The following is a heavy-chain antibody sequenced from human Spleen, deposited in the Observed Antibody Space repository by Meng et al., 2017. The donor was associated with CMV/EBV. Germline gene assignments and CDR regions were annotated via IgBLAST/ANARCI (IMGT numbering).Heavy chain of an antibody. J-gene: IGHJ4*02. V-gene: IGHV3-11*01. CDR1: DDY. Sequence: DDYMSGIRQAPGKGLEWVSYISSSGSTIYYADSVKGRFTISRDNAKNSLYLQMNSLRAEDTAVYYCARDGYYYDSSGYYYVYYFDYWGQGTLVTVSS. CDR2: ISSSGSTI. D-gene: IGHD3-22*01. CDR3: ARDGYYYDSSGYYYVYYFDY.